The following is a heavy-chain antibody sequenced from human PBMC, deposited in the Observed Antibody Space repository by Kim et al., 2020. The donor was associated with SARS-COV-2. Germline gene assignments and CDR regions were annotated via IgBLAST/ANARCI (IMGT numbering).Heavy chain of an antibody. CDR2: ISSSSSTI. Sequence: GGSLRLSCAASGFTFSSYSMNWVRQAPGKGLEWVSYISSSSSTIYYADSVKGRFTISRDNAKNSLYLQMNSLRDEDTAVYYCARDQDIFGLGGVSDAFDIWGQGTMVTVSS. V-gene: IGHV3-48*02. D-gene: IGHD2-15*01. CDR1: GFTFSSYS. J-gene: IGHJ3*02. CDR3: ARDQDIFGLGGVSDAFDI.